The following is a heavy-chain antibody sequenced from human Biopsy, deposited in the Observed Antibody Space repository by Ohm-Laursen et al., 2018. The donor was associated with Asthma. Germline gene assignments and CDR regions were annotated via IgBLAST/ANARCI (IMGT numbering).Heavy chain of an antibody. D-gene: IGHD3-10*01. J-gene: IGHJ6*02. Sequence: ASVKASCKTSGYTFNSAGITWARQAPGQGLEWMGWFSVYNGNTKVAQKLQDRVTMITDTSTSTAYMELRSLRSDDTAVYFCARAVDYSHYYGIDVWGQGTTVTVS. CDR2: FSVYNGNT. CDR1: GYTFNSAG. CDR3: ARAVDYSHYYGIDV. V-gene: IGHV1-18*01.